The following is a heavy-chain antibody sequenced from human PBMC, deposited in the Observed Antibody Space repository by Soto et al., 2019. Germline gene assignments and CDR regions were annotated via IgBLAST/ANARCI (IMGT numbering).Heavy chain of an antibody. CDR1: GYTFTTYG. CDR2: ISTYNGNT. V-gene: IGHV1-18*01. J-gene: IGHJ6*02. Sequence: ASVKVSCKASGYTFTTYGISWVRQAPGQGLEWMGWISTYNGNTNYAQKLQDRVTMTTDTSTSTAYMELRSLRSDDTAVYYCARVYSTGLMDVWGQGTTVTVSS. D-gene: IGHD2-21*01. CDR3: ARVYSTGLMDV.